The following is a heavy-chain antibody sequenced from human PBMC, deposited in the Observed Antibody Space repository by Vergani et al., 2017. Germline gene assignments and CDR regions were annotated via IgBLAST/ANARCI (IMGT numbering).Heavy chain of an antibody. Sequence: QVQLQESGPGLVKPSETLSLTCTVSGGSISSYYWSWIRQPPGKGLEWIGYIYYSGSTNYNPSLKSRVTISVDTSKNQFSLKLSSVTAADTAVYYCARQTTSDGYSPYYYYYYYMDVWGKGTTVTVSS. CDR2: IYYSGST. D-gene: IGHD2-21*02. CDR3: ARQTTSDGYSPYYYYYYYMDV. J-gene: IGHJ6*03. V-gene: IGHV4-59*01. CDR1: GGSISSYY.